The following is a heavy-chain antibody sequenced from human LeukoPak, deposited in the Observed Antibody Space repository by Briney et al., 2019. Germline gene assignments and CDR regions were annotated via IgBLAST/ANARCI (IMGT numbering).Heavy chain of an antibody. CDR2: IIPIFGTA. D-gene: IGHD3-16*01. J-gene: IGHJ4*02. CDR1: GGTFSSYA. CDR3: VRGPDSDTYYDGDKTWGFDY. Sequence: SVKVSCKASGGTFSSYAISWVRQAPGQGLEWMGGIIPIFGTANYAQKFQGRVTITADKSTSTAYMELSSLRPEDTAFYFCVRGPDSDTYYDGDKTWGFDYWGQGTLVTVSS. V-gene: IGHV1-69*06.